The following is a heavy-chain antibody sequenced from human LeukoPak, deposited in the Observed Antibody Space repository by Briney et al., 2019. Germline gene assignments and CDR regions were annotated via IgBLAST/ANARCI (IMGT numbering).Heavy chain of an antibody. D-gene: IGHD1-7*01. Sequence: SETLSLTCTVSGGSISSGGYYWSWIGQHPGKGLEWIGYIYYSGSTNYNPSLKSRVTISVDTSKNQFSLKLSSVTAADTAVYYCARDNWNYGSSMDVWGQGTTVTVSS. CDR2: IYYSGST. V-gene: IGHV4-61*08. J-gene: IGHJ6*02. CDR1: GGSISSGGYY. CDR3: ARDNWNYGSSMDV.